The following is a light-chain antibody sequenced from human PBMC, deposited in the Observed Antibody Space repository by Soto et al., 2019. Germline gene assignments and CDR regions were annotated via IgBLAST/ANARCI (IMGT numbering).Light chain of an antibody. V-gene: IGKV3-20*01. J-gene: IGKJ1*01. CDR3: QQYGSSPRT. CDR1: QSVSSSY. CDR2: GAS. Sequence: EIVLTQSPGTLSLSPGERATLSCRASQSVSSSYLAWYQQKPGQAPRLLIYGASSRATGIPDRFSGSGSGKDFTLFISRLEPEDFAVYYCQQYGSSPRTFGQGTKV.